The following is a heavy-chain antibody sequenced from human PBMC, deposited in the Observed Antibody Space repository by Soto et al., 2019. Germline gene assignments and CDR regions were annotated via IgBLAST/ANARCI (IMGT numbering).Heavy chain of an antibody. Sequence: QVQLVQSGAEVKKPGSSVKVSCKASGGTFSSYAISWVRQAPGQGLEWMGGIIPISETTNYAQKFQGRVTIAAGESKSTADMELSSLRAQDTAVYYRARSQGSIISFELYYDYYYGMDVCGPGTRVSVSS. CDR1: GGTFSSYA. V-gene: IGHV1-69*01. CDR2: IIPISETT. CDR3: ARSQGSIISFELYYDYYYGMDV. J-gene: IGHJ6*02. D-gene: IGHD2-2*01.